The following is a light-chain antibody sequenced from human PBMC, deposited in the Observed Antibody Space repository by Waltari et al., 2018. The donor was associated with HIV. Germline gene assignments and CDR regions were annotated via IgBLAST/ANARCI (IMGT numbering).Light chain of an antibody. CDR1: GLGSKS. CDR2: DNY. J-gene: IGLJ2*01. V-gene: IGLV3-21*02. CDR3: QVWDGNSGQVF. Sequence: YVLTQPPSVSAAPGQTARISCEGNGLGSKSVHWYQQKPGQAPVVVVYDNYDRASNTPARISGSKSGNVATLTVARVEAADESDFHCQVWDGNSGQVFFGGGTRLIV.